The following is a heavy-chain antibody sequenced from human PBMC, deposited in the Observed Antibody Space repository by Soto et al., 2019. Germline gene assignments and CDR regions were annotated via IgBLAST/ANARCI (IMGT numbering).Heavy chain of an antibody. J-gene: IGHJ6*03. CDR3: AKDSQFYYMDV. Sequence: EVQLVESGGGLAQPGRSLRLSCAASGFNINYYAMHWVRQAPGKGLEWVSGISWNSDIIGYADSVKGRFTISRDNAKNSLYLQMNSLRAEDTALYYCAKDSQFYYMDVRGQGTTVTVSS. V-gene: IGHV3-9*01. CDR1: GFNINYYA. CDR2: ISWNSDII.